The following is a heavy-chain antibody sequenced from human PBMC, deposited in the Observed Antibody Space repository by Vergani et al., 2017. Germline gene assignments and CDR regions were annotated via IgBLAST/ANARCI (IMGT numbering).Heavy chain of an antibody. CDR2: IHYSENT. Sequence: QVRLQESGPGLVKSSETLSLTCSVSFDSIRNLYCNWIRHPPGKGLEWIGSIHYSENTNYNPSLKTRGTISVDTSKNQFSLTLTSVTAADTAVYYCAWDTHSEQRSDRWGHGILVTVTS. CDR1: FDSIRNLY. D-gene: IGHD1/OR15-1a*01. V-gene: IGHV4-59*11. J-gene: IGHJ5*02. CDR3: AWDTHSEQRSDR.